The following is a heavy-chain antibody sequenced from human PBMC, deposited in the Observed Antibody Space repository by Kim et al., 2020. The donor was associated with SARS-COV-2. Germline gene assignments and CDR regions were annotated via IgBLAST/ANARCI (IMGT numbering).Heavy chain of an antibody. Sequence: SVKGRFTISRDNAKNSLYLQMNSLRAEDTALYYCAKGVWFGELLDYYAMDVWGQGTTVTVSS. CDR3: AKGVWFGELLDYYAMDV. V-gene: IGHV3-9*01. J-gene: IGHJ6*02. D-gene: IGHD3-10*01.